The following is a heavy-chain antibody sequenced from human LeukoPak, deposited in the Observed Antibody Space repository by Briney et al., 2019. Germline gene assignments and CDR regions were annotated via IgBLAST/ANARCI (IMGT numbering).Heavy chain of an antibody. V-gene: IGHV3-21*01. CDR1: GFTFSSYS. D-gene: IGHD6-13*01. CDR2: ISTSST. CDR3: ARVGSSRERDY. J-gene: IGHJ4*02. Sequence: GGSLRLSCAASGFTFSSYSMNWVRQAPGKGLEWVSSISTSSTYYADSVKGRFTISRDNAKNSLYLQMNSLRDEDTAVYYCARVGSSRERDYWGQGTLVTVSS.